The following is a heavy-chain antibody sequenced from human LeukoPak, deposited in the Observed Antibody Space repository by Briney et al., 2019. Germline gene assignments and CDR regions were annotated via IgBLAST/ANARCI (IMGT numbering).Heavy chain of an antibody. J-gene: IGHJ4*02. D-gene: IGHD5-18*01. CDR1: GYTFTSYG. Sequence: ASVKVSCKASGYTFTSYGISWVRQAPGQGLEWMGGIIPIFGTANYAQKFQGRVTITADESTSTAYMELSSLRSEDTAVYYCARVGGYSYGSSFDYWGQGTLVTVSS. CDR2: IIPIFGTA. CDR3: ARVGGYSYGSSFDY. V-gene: IGHV1-69*13.